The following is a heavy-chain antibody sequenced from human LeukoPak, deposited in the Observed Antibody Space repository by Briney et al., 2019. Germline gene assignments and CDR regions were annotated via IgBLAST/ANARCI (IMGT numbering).Heavy chain of an antibody. CDR1: GFTFSSYG. J-gene: IGHJ4*02. CDR2: ITSTSSSI. D-gene: IGHD6-6*01. CDR3: ASSISLGY. Sequence: GGSLRLSCAASGFTFSSYGMNWVRQAPGKGLEWVSYITSTSSSIYYADSVKGRFTISRDNARNSLYLQMNNLRAGDTAVYYCASSISLGYWGQGTLVTVSS. V-gene: IGHV3-48*01.